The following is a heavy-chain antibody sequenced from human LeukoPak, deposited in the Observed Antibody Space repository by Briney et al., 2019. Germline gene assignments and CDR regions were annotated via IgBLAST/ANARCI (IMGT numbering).Heavy chain of an antibody. J-gene: IGHJ4*02. CDR1: GGVFTTYT. Sequence: SVKVSCKASGGVFTTYTMSWVRQAPGQGLEWMGSIIPFLGTTNYAQKFQGRVTITADEPTRTAYMELSRLRSDDTAVYYCARGGHIVVVPAAPTLDYWGQGTLVTVSS. CDR2: IIPFLGTT. V-gene: IGHV1-69*08. CDR3: ARGGHIVVVPAAPTLDY. D-gene: IGHD2-2*01.